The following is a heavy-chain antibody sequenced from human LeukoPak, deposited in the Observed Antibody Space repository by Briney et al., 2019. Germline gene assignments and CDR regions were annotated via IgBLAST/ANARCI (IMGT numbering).Heavy chain of an antibody. CDR1: GFTFSNYA. D-gene: IGHD6-13*01. V-gene: IGHV3-23*01. CDR2: ITGGRST. Sequence: GGSLRLYCAASGFTFSNYAMSWVRQAPGKGLEWISGITGGRSTYHADSVKGRFTISRDNSKNTLYLQMNSLRAEDTAVYYCASNTGYSSSWYHYWGQGTLVTVSS. CDR3: ASNTGYSSSWYHY. J-gene: IGHJ4*02.